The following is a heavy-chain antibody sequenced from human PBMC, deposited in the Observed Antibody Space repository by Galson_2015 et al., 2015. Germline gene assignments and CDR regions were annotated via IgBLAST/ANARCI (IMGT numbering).Heavy chain of an antibody. D-gene: IGHD6-19*01. V-gene: IGHV6-1*01. CDR3: ARVLYSSGWYFIDY. J-gene: IGHJ4*02. CDR2: TYYRSKWYN. Sequence: CAISGDSVSSNSAAWNWIRQSPSRGLEWLGRTYYRSKWYNDYAVSVKSRITINPDTSKNQFSLQLSSVTPEDTAVYYCARVLYSSGWYFIDYWGQGTLVTVSS. CDR1: GDSVSSNSAA.